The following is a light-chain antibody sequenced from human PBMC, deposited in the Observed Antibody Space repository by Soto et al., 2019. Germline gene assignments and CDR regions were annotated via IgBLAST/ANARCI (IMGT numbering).Light chain of an antibody. CDR2: GAS. V-gene: IGKV3D-15*01. J-gene: IGKJ1*01. CDR1: QSVSTN. CDR3: QQYDKWPET. Sequence: EVVMTQSPATLSVSTGERATLSCRASQSVSTNLAWYQQKPGQAPRLLIYGASGRATAIPARFSGSGSGTEFTLTISTLQSEDCAVYYCQQYDKWPETFGQGTKV.